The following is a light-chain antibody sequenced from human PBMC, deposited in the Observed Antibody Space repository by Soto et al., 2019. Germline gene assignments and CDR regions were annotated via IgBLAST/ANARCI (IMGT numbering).Light chain of an antibody. Sequence: QSALTQPASVSGSPGQSITISCSGTSTDVGHPYNYVSWYQQYPGKAPKLLIYGNNNRPSGVSDRFSGSQSATSASLAIPGPHPCDDADYYCQSYDSNLVGLVFGAGTKLTV. V-gene: IGLV2-14*03. CDR3: QSYDSNLVGLV. CDR2: GNN. J-gene: IGLJ3*02. CDR1: STDVGHPYNY.